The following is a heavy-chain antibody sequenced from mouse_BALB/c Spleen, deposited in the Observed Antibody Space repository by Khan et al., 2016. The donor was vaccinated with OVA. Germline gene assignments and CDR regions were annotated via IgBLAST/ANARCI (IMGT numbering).Heavy chain of an antibody. CDR3: ARDNPYAMDY. V-gene: IGHV7-3*02. CDR1: GFTFTDYY. Sequence: EVQLVESGGGLVQPGGSLRLSCATSGFTFTDYYMSWVRQPPGKALEWLGFIRNKANIYTHEYSESVKGRFTISRVTSQSLLYIQMNTLSAEDSATDYCARDNPYAMDYWGQGPPVTVSS. J-gene: IGHJ4*01. CDR2: IRNKANIYTH.